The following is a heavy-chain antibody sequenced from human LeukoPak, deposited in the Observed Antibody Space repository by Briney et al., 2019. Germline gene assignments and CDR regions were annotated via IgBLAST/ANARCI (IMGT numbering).Heavy chain of an antibody. CDR3: ARQQSSSVAFDI. CDR1: GFTFSSYG. CDR2: IWYDGSNK. Sequence: PGGSLRLSCAASGFTFSSYGMHWVRQAPGKGLEWVAGIWYDGSNKYYADSVNGRFTISRDNSKNMLYLQMNSLRAEDTAVYYCARQQSSSVAFDIWGQGTMVTVSS. J-gene: IGHJ3*02. D-gene: IGHD6-13*01. V-gene: IGHV3-33*01.